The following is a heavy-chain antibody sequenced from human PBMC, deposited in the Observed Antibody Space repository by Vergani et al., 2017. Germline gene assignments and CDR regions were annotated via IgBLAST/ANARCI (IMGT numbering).Heavy chain of an antibody. CDR1: GFSLTTGGEG. J-gene: IGHJ3*01. V-gene: IGHV2-5*01. Sequence: QITLRESGHTLVKPTQTLTLTCTFSGFSLTTGGEGVGWIRQPPGRALEWLAFVYWNDDERYSPSLKSRVTITKDTSKNEVILTMATMDPVDTATYYCVHRLGYFDWDGGFDVWGPGTMVTVSS. CDR2: VYWNDDE. CDR3: VHRLGYFDWDGGFDV. D-gene: IGHD3-9*01.